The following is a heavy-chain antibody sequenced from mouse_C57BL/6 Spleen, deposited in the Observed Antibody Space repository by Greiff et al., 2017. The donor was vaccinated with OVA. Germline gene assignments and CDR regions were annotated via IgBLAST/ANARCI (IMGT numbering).Heavy chain of an antibody. CDR2: IHPNSGST. J-gene: IGHJ2*01. CDR1: GYTFTSYW. Sequence: VQLQQPGAELVKPGASVKLSCKASGYTFTSYWMHWVKQRPGQGLEWIGMIHPNSGSTNYNEKFKSKATLTVDKSSSTAYMQLSSLTSEDSAVYYCARFTTVVATARYFDYWGQGTTLTVSS. D-gene: IGHD1-1*01. CDR3: ARFTTVVATARYFDY. V-gene: IGHV1-64*01.